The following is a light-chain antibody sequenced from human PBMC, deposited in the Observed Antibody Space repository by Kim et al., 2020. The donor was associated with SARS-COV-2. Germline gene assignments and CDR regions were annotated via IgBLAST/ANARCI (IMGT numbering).Light chain of an antibody. V-gene: IGKV4-1*01. J-gene: IGKJ2*01. CDR1: QSVLYSPNNKNY. CDR2: WAS. CDR3: QQYYNTPYT. Sequence: DIVMTQSPDSLAVSLGERATINCKSSQSVLYSPNNKNYLAWYQQKPGQPPKLLIYWASTRESGVPDRFSGSASGTDFTLTISSLQAEDVAVYYCQQYYNTPYTFGQGTKLEI.